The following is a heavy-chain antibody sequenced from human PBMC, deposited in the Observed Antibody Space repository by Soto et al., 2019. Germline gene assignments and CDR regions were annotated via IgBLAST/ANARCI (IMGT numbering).Heavy chain of an antibody. D-gene: IGHD3-10*02. CDR1: GFSLTTVGMG. CDR2: IYWDDDK. CDR3: ARRNSRMFAFDI. V-gene: IGHV2-5*02. Sequence: SGPTLVNPTQTLTLTCTFSGFSLTTVGMGVGWIRQPPGKALDWLGIIYWDDDKRYSPSLNGRVTFIKDTSKNQVVLTMTNMDPVDTATYYCARRNSRMFAFDIWGQGTLVTVSS. J-gene: IGHJ3*02.